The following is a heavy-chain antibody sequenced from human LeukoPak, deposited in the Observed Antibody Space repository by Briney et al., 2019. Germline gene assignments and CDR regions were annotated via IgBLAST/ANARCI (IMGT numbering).Heavy chain of an antibody. Sequence: PGGSLRLSCAASGFTVSSNYMSWVRQAPGKGLEWVSVIYSGGSTYYADSVKGRFTISRDNSKNTLYLQMNSLRAEDTAVYYRAKAGFGGTGSPYGMDVWGQGTTVTVSS. CDR2: IYSGGST. J-gene: IGHJ6*02. CDR3: AKAGFGGTGSPYGMDV. CDR1: GFTVSSNY. D-gene: IGHD3-16*01. V-gene: IGHV3-66*01.